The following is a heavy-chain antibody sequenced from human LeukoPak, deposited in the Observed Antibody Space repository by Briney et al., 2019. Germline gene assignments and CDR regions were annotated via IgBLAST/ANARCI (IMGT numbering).Heavy chain of an antibody. CDR3: ARGLRRYFDWSRSEYFQH. D-gene: IGHD3-9*01. CDR1: GGSFSGYY. Sequence: SETLFLTCAVYGGSFSGYYWSWIRQPPGKGLEWIGEINHSGSTNHNPSLKSRVTISVDTSKNQFSLKLSSVTAADTAVYYCARGLRRYFDWSRSEYFQHWGQGTLVTVSS. CDR2: INHSGST. J-gene: IGHJ1*01. V-gene: IGHV4-34*01.